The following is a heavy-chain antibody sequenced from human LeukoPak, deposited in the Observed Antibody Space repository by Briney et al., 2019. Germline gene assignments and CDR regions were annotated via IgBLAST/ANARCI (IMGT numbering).Heavy chain of an antibody. J-gene: IGHJ4*02. CDR1: GFTFSSYA. D-gene: IGHD6-13*01. CDR2: ISYDGSNK. CDR3: ARAGPNSSSWFQYFDY. V-gene: IGHV3-30*04. Sequence: GGSLRLSCAASGFTFSSYAMHWVRQAPGKGLEWVAVISYDGSNKYYADSVKGRFTISRDNSKNTLYLQMNSLRAEDTAVYYCARAGPNSSSWFQYFDYWGQGTLVTVSS.